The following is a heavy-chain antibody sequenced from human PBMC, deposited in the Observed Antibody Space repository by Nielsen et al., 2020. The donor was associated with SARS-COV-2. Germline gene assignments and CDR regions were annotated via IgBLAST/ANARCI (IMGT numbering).Heavy chain of an antibody. J-gene: IGHJ3*02. CDR3: ARDYEDFWSGYFAFDI. D-gene: IGHD3-3*01. V-gene: IGHV1-46*01. CDR1: GYTFTSYY. CDR2: INPSGGST. Sequence: ASVKVSCKASGYTFTSYYMHWVRQAPGQGLEWMGIINPSGGSTSYAQKFQGRVTITADKSTSTAYMELSSLRSEDTAVYYCARDYEDFWSGYFAFDIWGQGTMVTVSS.